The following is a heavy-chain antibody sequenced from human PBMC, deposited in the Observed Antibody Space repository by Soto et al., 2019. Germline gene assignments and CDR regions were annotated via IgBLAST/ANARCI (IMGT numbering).Heavy chain of an antibody. D-gene: IGHD3-22*01. CDR3: ARFSPPRGYYAY. CDR2: IIPMFGTA. CDR1: GGTFNTFA. J-gene: IGHJ4*02. V-gene: IGHV1-69*01. Sequence: QVQLVQSGAEVKKPGSSVKVSCKASGGTFNTFAISWVRQAPGQGLEYMGGIIPMFGTAHYAQKFQGRVTITADESTRTVYMELSSLRSEDTAVYYCARFSPPRGYYAYWGQGTLVTVSS.